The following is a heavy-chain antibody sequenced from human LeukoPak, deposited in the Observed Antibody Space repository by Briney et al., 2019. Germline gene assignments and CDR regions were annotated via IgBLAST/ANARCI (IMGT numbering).Heavy chain of an antibody. D-gene: IGHD4-17*01. V-gene: IGHV3-48*04. Sequence: GGSLRLSCAASGFTFSSYSMNWVRQAPGKGLEWVSYISSSSSTIYYADSVKGRFTISRDNAKNSLYLQMNSLRAEDTALYYCAKGGPLDYGDYVEMYYFDYWGQGTLVTVSS. CDR2: ISSSSSTI. CDR1: GFTFSSYS. CDR3: AKGGPLDYGDYVEMYYFDY. J-gene: IGHJ4*02.